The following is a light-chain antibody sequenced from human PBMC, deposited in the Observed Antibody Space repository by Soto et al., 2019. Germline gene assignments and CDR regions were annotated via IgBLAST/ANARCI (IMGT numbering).Light chain of an antibody. V-gene: IGLV2-23*01. CDR1: SSDVGSYIL. CDR2: EGN. J-gene: IGLJ1*01. Sequence: QSVLTQPASVSGSPGQSITISCTGTSSDVGSYILVSWYQQHPHKAPKLMIYEGNKRPSGVSNRFSGSKSGNSASLTISGLQAEDEADYYCCSYAGSSLYVFGTGTKLTVL. CDR3: CSYAGSSLYV.